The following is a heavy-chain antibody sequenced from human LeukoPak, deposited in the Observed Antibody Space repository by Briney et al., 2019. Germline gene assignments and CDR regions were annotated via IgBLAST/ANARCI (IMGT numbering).Heavy chain of an antibody. D-gene: IGHD3-10*01. CDR2: IYYSGST. Sequence: SETLSLTCTVSGGSISSYYWSWIRQPPGKGLEWIGYIYYSGSTNYNPSLKSRVTISVDTSKNQFSLKLSSVTAADTAVYYCARLVGFGELRWFDPWGQGTLVTVSS. V-gene: IGHV4-59*08. J-gene: IGHJ5*02. CDR1: GGSISSYY. CDR3: ARLVGFGELRWFDP.